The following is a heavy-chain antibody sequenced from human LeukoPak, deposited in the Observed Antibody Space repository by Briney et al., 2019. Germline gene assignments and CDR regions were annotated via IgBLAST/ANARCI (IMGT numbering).Heavy chain of an antibody. D-gene: IGHD3-10*01. CDR3: ARTGSGFDP. CDR1: GGSISSSSYY. J-gene: IGHJ5*02. V-gene: IGHV4-39*01. CDR2: IYYSGST. Sequence: PSETLSLTCTVSGGSISSSSYYWGWIRQPPGKGLEWIGSIYYSGSTYYNPSLKSRVTISVDTSKNQFSLKPSSVTAADTAVYYCARTGSGFDPWGQGTLVTVSS.